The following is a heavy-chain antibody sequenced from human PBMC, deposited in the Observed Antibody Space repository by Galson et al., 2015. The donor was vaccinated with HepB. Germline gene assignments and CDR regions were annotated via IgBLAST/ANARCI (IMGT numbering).Heavy chain of an antibody. CDR3: ARERSVPAFDI. J-gene: IGHJ3*02. V-gene: IGHV3-48*04. CDR2: ISSSSTTI. Sequence: SLRLSCAASTFIFSTYSMNWVRQAPGEGLEWVSYISSSSTTIYYADSVKGRFTISRDNAKNSLYLQMNSLRAEDTAVYYCARERSVPAFDIWGQGTMVTVSS. D-gene: IGHD3-3*01. CDR1: TFIFSTYS.